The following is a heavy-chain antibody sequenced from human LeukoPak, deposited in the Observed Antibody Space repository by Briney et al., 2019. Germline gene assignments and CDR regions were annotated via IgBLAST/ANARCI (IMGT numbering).Heavy chain of an antibody. CDR3: ARHRPAYNWNDGVAFDY. D-gene: IGHD1-1*01. CDR2: IYPGDSDT. J-gene: IGHJ4*02. V-gene: IGHV5-51*01. CDR1: GYSFTSYW. Sequence: GGSLRLSCKGSGYSFTSYWIGWVGQMPGKGLEWMGIIYPGDSDTRYSPSFQGQVTISADKSISTAYLQWSSLKASDTAMYYCARHRPAYNWNDGVAFDYWGQGTLVPVSS.